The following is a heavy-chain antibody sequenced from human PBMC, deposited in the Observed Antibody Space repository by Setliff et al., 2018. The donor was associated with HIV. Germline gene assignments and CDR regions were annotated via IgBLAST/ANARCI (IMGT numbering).Heavy chain of an antibody. Sequence: PSETLSLTCVVSDYSISHDYNWAWIRQSPGKGLEWVGSVHRSGPPHHNPSLKSRVTISLDTSKNQFSLKLSSVTAADTAMYYCARGEGIVGAWKTWLDPWGQGTLVTVSS. V-gene: IGHV4-38-2*01. D-gene: IGHD1-26*01. J-gene: IGHJ5*02. CDR2: VHRSGPP. CDR1: DYSISHDYN. CDR3: ARGEGIVGAWKTWLDP.